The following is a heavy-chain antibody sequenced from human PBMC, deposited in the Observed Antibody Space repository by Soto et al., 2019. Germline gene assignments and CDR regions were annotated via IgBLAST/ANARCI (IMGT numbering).Heavy chain of an antibody. Sequence: STYSTNWVGRDIGKGLDCVSVISSRSDIYYADSVKGRFTISRDNAKNSVSLQMNSLRAEDTAVYYCARDYTACSVSYGLDVWGQGPTVTVSS. CDR1: STYS. V-gene: IGHV3-21*01. CDR3: ARDYTACSVSYGLDV. CDR2: ISSRSDI. J-gene: IGHJ6*02. D-gene: IGHD5-18*01.